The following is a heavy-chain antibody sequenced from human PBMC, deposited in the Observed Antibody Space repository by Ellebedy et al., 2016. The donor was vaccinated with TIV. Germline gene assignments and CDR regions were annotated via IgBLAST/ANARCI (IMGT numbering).Heavy chain of an antibody. CDR1: GFIFSSYG. J-gene: IGHJ4*02. CDR3: AKNPYGDYVVDY. D-gene: IGHD4-17*01. Sequence: PGGSLRLSCAASGFIFSSYGMHWVRQAPGKGLEWVSTITGGGDNTYYADSVKGRFTISRDHSKNTLYLQMNSLRAADTAVYYCAKNPYGDYVVDYWGQGTLVTVSS. V-gene: IGHV3-23*01. CDR2: ITGGGDNT.